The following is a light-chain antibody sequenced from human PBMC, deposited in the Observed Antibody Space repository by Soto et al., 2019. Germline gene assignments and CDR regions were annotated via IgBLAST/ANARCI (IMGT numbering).Light chain of an antibody. J-gene: IGKJ5*01. CDR3: QQYNNWPLSIT. CDR1: QVIGSRF. CDR2: GAS. V-gene: IGKV3-15*01. Sequence: EIAGTMSPGTLFLSHRERAILSCMASQVIGSRFLAWYQQKRGQAPRLLIYGASTRATGIPARFSGSGSGTEFTLTISSLQSEDFAVYYCQQYNNWPLSITFGQGTRLGTK.